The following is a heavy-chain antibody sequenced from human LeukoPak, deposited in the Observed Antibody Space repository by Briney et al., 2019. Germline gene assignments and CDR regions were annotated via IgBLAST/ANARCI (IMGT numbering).Heavy chain of an antibody. J-gene: IGHJ3*02. V-gene: IGHV3-21*01. D-gene: IGHD3-22*01. Sequence: GRSLRLSCAASGFTFDDYAMHWVRQAPGKGLEWVSSISSSSSYIYYEDSVKGRFTISRDNAKNSLYLQMNSLRAEDTAVYYCARDWALYYYDSSGSDAFDIWGQGTMVTVSS. CDR3: ARDWALYYYDSSGSDAFDI. CDR2: ISSSSSYI. CDR1: GFTFDDYA.